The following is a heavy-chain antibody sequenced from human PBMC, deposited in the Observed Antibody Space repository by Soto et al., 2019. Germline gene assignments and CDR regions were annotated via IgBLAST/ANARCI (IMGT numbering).Heavy chain of an antibody. CDR3: AKHGGTINY. D-gene: IGHD3-16*01. J-gene: IGHJ4*02. CDR1: GFTFSNYA. Sequence: EVQLLESGGDLVQPGGSLRLSCAASGFTFSNYAMSWVRQAPGKGLEWVSGISIGGGTTYYLDSVKGRFTISRDNSKNTLSLQMNSLRAEDTAIYYCAKHGGTINYWGQGTLVTVSS. CDR2: ISIGGGTT. V-gene: IGHV3-23*01.